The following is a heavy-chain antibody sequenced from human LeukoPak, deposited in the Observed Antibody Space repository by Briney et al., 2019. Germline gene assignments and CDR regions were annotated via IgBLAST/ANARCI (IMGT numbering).Heavy chain of an antibody. Sequence: ASVKVSCKASGGTFSSYAISWVRQAPGQGLEWMGGIIPIFGTANYAQKFQGRVTITTDESTSTAYMELSSLRSEDTAVYYCARYPPRGAFDIWGQGQWSPSLQ. D-gene: IGHD3-10*01. CDR3: ARYPPRGAFDI. V-gene: IGHV1-69*05. CDR1: GGTFSSYA. J-gene: IGHJ3*02. CDR2: IIPIFGTA.